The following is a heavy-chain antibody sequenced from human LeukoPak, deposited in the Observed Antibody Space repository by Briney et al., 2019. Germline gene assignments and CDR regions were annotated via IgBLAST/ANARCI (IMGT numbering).Heavy chain of an antibody. CDR1: GYTFTSYD. V-gene: IGHV1-8*01. Sequence: GSVKVSCKASGYTFTSYDINWVRQATGQGLEWMGWMNPNSGNTGYAQKFQGRVTMTRNTSISTAYMELSSLRSEDTAVYYCAITYYYDSSGYRYFDYWGQRTLVTVSS. CDR3: AITYYYDSSGYRYFDY. CDR2: MNPNSGNT. D-gene: IGHD3-22*01. J-gene: IGHJ4*02.